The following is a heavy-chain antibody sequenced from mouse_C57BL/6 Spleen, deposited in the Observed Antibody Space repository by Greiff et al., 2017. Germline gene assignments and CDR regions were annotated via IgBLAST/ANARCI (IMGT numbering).Heavy chain of an antibody. Sequence: VQLQQSGPELVKPGASVKISCKASGYTFTDYYMNWVKQSHGKSLEWIGDINPNNGGTSYNQKFKGKATLTVDKSSSTAYMELRSLTSEDSAVYYCARDGSDYWGQGTTLTVSS. J-gene: IGHJ2*01. V-gene: IGHV1-26*01. D-gene: IGHD1-1*01. CDR3: ARDGSDY. CDR2: INPNNGGT. CDR1: GYTFTDYY.